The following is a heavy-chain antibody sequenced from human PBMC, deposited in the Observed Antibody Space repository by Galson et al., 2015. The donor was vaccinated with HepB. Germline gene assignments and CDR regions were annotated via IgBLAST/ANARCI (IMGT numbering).Heavy chain of an antibody. CDR3: AKFRGMDIGEYHFDH. CDR2: ISFDGSTS. CDR1: GFTFNKYW. J-gene: IGHJ4*02. D-gene: IGHD2-2*03. Sequence: SLRLSCAASGFTFNKYWMHWVRQAPGKGLVWVSYISFDGSTSNYADSVKGRFTISRDNVDNTVYLQMNSLRAEDTALYYCAKFRGMDIGEYHFDHWGQGTLVTVSS. V-gene: IGHV3-74*01.